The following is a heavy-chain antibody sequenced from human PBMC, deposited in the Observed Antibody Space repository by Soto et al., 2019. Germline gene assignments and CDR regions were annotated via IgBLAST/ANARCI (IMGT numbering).Heavy chain of an antibody. CDR2: IYYSGST. V-gene: IGHV4-31*03. D-gene: IGHD3-22*01. CDR3: ARSSRHNMISRFDP. CDR1: VGSISSGGYY. Sequence: LSLTVTVSVGSISSGGYYWSWIRQHPGKGLEWIGYIYYSGSTYYNPSLKSRVTISVDTSKNQFSLKLSSVTAADTAVYYCARSSRHNMISRFDPWGQGTLVTGSS. J-gene: IGHJ5*02.